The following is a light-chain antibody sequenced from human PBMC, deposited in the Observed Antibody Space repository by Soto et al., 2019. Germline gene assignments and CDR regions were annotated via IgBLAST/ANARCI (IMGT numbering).Light chain of an antibody. J-gene: IGLJ2*01. CDR3: SSYTGSNTVV. CDR1: SSDVGGYNY. V-gene: IGLV2-14*03. Sequence: QSVLTQPASVSGSPGQSITISCTGTSSDVGGYNYVSWYQQHPGKAPKLMIYAVSNRPSGVSNRFSGSKSGNTASLTISGLQAEDEADYYCSSYTGSNTVVFGGGTKLTVL. CDR2: AVS.